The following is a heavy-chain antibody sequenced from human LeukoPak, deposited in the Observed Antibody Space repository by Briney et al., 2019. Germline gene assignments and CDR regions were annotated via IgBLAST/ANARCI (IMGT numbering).Heavy chain of an antibody. CDR2: IGGSNYYRGST. CDR1: GASISSSAYY. V-gene: IGHV4-39*01. CDR3: ARLETSVTEHNWFDP. J-gene: IGHJ5*02. Sequence: SETLSLTCTVSGASISSSAYYWGWIRQPPGKGLEWIGSIGGSNYYRGSTYYNPSLKSRVTIHVDTSKDQFSLKLSPVTAADTAVYYCARLETSVTEHNWFDPWGQGTLVTVSS. D-gene: IGHD2-21*02.